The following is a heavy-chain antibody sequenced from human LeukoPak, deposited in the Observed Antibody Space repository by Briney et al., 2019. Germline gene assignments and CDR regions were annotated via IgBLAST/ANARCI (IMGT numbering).Heavy chain of an antibody. CDR1: GGSISSYY. Sequence: SETLSLTCTVSGGSISSYYWSWIRQPAGKGLEWIGRIYTSGSTNYNPSLKSRVTMSVDTSKNQFSLKLSSVTAADTAVYYCARDGSRYSSSPRYMDVWGKGTTVTVSS. D-gene: IGHD6-6*01. V-gene: IGHV4-4*07. CDR3: ARDGSRYSSSPRYMDV. J-gene: IGHJ6*03. CDR2: IYTSGST.